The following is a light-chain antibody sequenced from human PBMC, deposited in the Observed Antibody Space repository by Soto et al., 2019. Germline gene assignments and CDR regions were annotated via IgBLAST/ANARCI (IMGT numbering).Light chain of an antibody. CDR3: RKHARVLRD. Sequence: DIQMTQSPSTLSGSVGDRVTITCRASQTISSWLAWYQQKPGKGPKLLIYKAPTLKSGVPSRFSGSGSGTDFKVTSIRKQRKDVATRYIRKHARVLRDIGGGTKVEIK. CDR2: KAP. CDR1: QTISSW. V-gene: IGKV1-5*03. J-gene: IGKJ4*01.